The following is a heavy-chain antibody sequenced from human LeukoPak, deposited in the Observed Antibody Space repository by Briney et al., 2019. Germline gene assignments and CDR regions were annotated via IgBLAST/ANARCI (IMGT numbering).Heavy chain of an antibody. CDR2: IWYDGSNK. J-gene: IGHJ4*02. D-gene: IGHD2-15*01. CDR3: ARTPGGCSGGSCYSGSFDY. CDR1: GFTFSSYG. V-gene: IGHV3-33*01. Sequence: PGRSLRLSCAASGFTFSSYGMHWVRQAPGKGLEWVAVIWYDGSNKYYADSVKGRFTIPRDNSKNTLYLQMNSLRAEDTAVYYCARTPGGCSGGSCYSGSFDYWGQGTLVTVSS.